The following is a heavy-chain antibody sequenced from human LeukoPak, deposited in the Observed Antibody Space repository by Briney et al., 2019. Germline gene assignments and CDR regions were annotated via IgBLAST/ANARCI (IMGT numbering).Heavy chain of an antibody. J-gene: IGHJ6*02. V-gene: IGHV3-73*01. Sequence: GGSLRLSCAASGFTFSGSAMHWVRQASGKGLEWDGRIRSKANSYATAYAASVKGRFTISGDDSKNTAYLQMNSLKTEDTAVYYCTRYYGSGSQYGMDVWGQGTTVTVSS. CDR2: IRSKANSYAT. CDR1: GFTFSGSA. D-gene: IGHD3-10*01. CDR3: TRYYGSGSQYGMDV.